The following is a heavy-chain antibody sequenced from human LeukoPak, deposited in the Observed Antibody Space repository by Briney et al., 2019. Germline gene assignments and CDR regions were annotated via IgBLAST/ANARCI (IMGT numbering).Heavy chain of an antibody. CDR3: VNMAVVPAAMGGY. Sequence: GGSLRLSCSASGFTFSSYAMHWVRQAPGKGLEYVSAISSNGGSTYYADSVKGRFTISRDNSKNTLYLQMSSLRAEDTAVCYCVNMAVVPAAMGGYWGQGTLVTVSS. CDR1: GFTFSSYA. CDR2: ISSNGGST. D-gene: IGHD2-2*01. V-gene: IGHV3-64D*06. J-gene: IGHJ4*02.